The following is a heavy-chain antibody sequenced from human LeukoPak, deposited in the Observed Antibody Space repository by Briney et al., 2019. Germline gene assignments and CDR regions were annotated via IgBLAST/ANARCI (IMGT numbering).Heavy chain of an antibody. V-gene: IGHV3-48*04. CDR2: ISSSSSTI. J-gene: IGHJ5*02. Sequence: GGSLRLSCAASGFTFSSYSMNWVRQAPGKGLEWVSYISSSSSTIYYADSVKGRFTISRDNAKNSLYLTMNSLRAEDTAVYYCACTPRDFWGGYYPNWFDPWGQGTLVTVSS. CDR1: GFTFSSYS. D-gene: IGHD3-3*01. CDR3: ACTPRDFWGGYYPNWFDP.